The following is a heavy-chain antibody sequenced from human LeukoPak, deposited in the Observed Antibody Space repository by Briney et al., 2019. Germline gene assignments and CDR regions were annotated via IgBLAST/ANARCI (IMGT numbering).Heavy chain of an antibody. V-gene: IGHV3-23*01. D-gene: IGHD3-9*01. J-gene: IGHJ4*02. CDR2: ITGSGDST. CDR3: AKWGDYDILTGYYVSDF. Sequence: GASLRLLCAVSGFIFRHYAMLWVRQAPGKGLEGVSAITGSGDSTYYADSVKGRFTISRDNSKNTLYVEMNTLRAEDTAVYYCAKWGDYDILTGYYVSDFWGQGTLVTVSS. CDR1: GFIFRHYA.